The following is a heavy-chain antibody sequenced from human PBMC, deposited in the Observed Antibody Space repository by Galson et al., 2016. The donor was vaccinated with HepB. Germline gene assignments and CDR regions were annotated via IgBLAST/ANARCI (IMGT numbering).Heavy chain of an antibody. Sequence: SLRLSCAASGFTFSNFAMHWVRQAPGKGLEWVAIIWFDASNKYYADSVKGRFTISRDNSKNTLYLQMNSLRVEDTAIYYCVRGGPFDPWGQGTQVTVSS. D-gene: IGHD1-26*01. V-gene: IGHV3-33*01. CDR1: GFTFSNFA. J-gene: IGHJ5*02. CDR2: IWFDASNK. CDR3: VRGGPFDP.